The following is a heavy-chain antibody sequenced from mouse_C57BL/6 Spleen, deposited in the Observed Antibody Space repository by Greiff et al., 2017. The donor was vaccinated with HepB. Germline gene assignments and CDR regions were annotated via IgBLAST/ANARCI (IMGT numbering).Heavy chain of an antibody. D-gene: IGHD1-1*01. CDR1: GYTFTDYY. J-gene: IGHJ2*01. CDR3: ARKRYYGSSYFDY. V-gene: IGHV1-26*01. Sequence: EVQLQQSGPELVKPGASVKISCKASGYTFTDYYMNWVKQSHGKSLEWIGDINPNNGGTSYNQKFKGKATLTVDKSSSTAYMELRSLTSEDSAVYYCARKRYYGSSYFDYWGQGTTLTVSS. CDR2: INPNNGGT.